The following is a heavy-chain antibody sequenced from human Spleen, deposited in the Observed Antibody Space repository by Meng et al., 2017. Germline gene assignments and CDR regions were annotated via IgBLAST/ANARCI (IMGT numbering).Heavy chain of an antibody. CDR1: GWSFSGYP. CDR2: INHSGST. J-gene: IGHJ4*02. CDR3: ARGPTTMAHDFDY. D-gene: IGHD4-11*01. Sequence: QVPLQQWGPRRLEPSGNLSLPFACYGWSFSGYPWSWIRQPPGKGLGWIGEINHSGSTNYNPSLESRATISVDTSQNNLSLKLSSVTAADSAVYYCARGPTTMAHDFDYWGQGTLVTRLL. V-gene: IGHV4-34*01.